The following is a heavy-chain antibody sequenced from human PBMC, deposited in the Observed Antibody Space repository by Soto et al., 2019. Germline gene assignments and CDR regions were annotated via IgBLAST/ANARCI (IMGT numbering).Heavy chain of an antibody. CDR2: ISHSGST. CDR1: GGSFSGYY. J-gene: IGHJ5*02. V-gene: IGHV4-34*01. Sequence: SETLSLTCAVYGGSFSGYYWSWIRQPPGKGLEWIGEISHSGSTNYNPSLKSRVTISVDTSKNQFSLKLSSVTAADTAVYYCARVLAVAGRGWFDPWGQGTLVTVSS. CDR3: ARVLAVAGRGWFDP. D-gene: IGHD6-19*01.